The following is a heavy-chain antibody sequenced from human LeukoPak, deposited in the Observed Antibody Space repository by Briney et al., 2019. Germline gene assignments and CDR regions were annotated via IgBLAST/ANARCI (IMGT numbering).Heavy chain of an antibody. D-gene: IGHD1-26*01. J-gene: IGHJ3*02. Sequence: GESLKISCKGSGYSFTSYWIGWVRQMPGKGLEWMGIIYPGDSDTRYSPSFQGQVTISADKSIGTAYLQWSSLKASDTAIYYCARRKVGATNAFDIWGQGTMVTVSS. CDR3: ARRKVGATNAFDI. CDR2: IYPGDSDT. CDR1: GYSFTSYW. V-gene: IGHV5-51*01.